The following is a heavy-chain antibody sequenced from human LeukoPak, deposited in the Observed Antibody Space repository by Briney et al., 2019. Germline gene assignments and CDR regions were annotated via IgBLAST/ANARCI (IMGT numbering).Heavy chain of an antibody. D-gene: IGHD2-2*01. CDR1: GFAFSFYA. CDR2: IRSSSSTI. CDR3: ARDLPAAIPDAFDI. J-gene: IGHJ3*02. Sequence: PGGSLRLSCAASGFAFSFYAMSWLRQPPGKGLEWVSYIRSSSSTIYYADSVKGRFTISRDNAKNSLYLQMNSLRDEDTAVYYCARDLPAAIPDAFDIWGQGTTVTVSS. V-gene: IGHV3-48*02.